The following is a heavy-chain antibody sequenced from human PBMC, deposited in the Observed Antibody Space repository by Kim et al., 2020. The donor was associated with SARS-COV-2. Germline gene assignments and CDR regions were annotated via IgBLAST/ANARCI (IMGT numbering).Heavy chain of an antibody. Sequence: GGSLRLSCAASGFIVSSNYMSWVRQAPGKGLEWVTVIYSDGPLFYGDSVKGRFTISRDNSENTLYLQMNSLTVEDTAVYYCVRRRNGVGWLFDLWGRGTLVTVSS. CDR1: GFIVSSNY. CDR2: IYSDGPL. J-gene: IGHJ2*01. CDR3: VRRRNGVGWLFDL. D-gene: IGHD3-3*01. V-gene: IGHV3-53*01.